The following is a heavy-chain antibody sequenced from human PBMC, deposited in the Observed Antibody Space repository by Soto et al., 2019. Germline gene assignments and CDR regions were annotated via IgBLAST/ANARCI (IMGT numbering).Heavy chain of an antibody. CDR2: VFYSGST. CDR3: ARDYYDSSGYSWIDF. J-gene: IGHJ4*02. Sequence: QLQLQESGPGLVKPSETLALTCTVTGVSISTKNYFWRWIRQPPGKGLEWIGSVFYSGSTYYNPSLKGRVNISVDTSKNQFSLALRSVTAADTAIYYCARDYYDSSGYSWIDFWGRGNLVSVSS. CDR1: GVSISTKNYF. V-gene: IGHV4-39*02. D-gene: IGHD3-22*01.